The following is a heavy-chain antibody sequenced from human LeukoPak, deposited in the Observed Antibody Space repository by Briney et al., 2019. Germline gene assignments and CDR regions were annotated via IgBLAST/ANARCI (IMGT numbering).Heavy chain of an antibody. D-gene: IGHD5-18*01. CDR3: ARAAMVPFDFDY. V-gene: IGHV1-2*02. Sequence: ASVKVSCKASGYTFTGYYMHWVRQAPGQGLEWMGWLNPDSGGTKYVQKFQGRVTMTRDTSISTAYMELSRLRSDDTAVYYCARAAMVPFDFDYWGQGTLVTVSS. J-gene: IGHJ4*02. CDR1: GYTFTGYY. CDR2: LNPDSGGT.